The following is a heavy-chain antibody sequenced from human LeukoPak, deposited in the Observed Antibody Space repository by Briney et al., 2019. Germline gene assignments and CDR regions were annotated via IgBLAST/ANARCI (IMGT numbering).Heavy chain of an antibody. CDR3: AREGGMGDCYNLFYYYGMDV. CDR1: GFTFSSYG. CDR2: IWYDGSNK. Sequence: GRSLRLSCAASGFTFSSYGMHWVRQAPGKGLEWVAVIWYDGSNKYYADSVKGRFTISRDNSKNTLYLQMNSLRAEDTAVYYCAREGGMGDCYNLFYYYGMDVWGQGTTVTVSS. V-gene: IGHV3-33*01. D-gene: IGHD5-24*01. J-gene: IGHJ6*02.